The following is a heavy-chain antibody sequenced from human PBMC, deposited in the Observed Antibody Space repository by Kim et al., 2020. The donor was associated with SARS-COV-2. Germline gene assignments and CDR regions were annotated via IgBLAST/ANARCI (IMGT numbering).Heavy chain of an antibody. Sequence: DSVKGRFTISRDNSKNTLYLQMNSLRAEDTAVYYYAKDITGTTPPYYFDYWGQGTLVTVSS. CDR3: AKDITGTTPPYYFDY. D-gene: IGHD1-7*01. J-gene: IGHJ4*02. V-gene: IGHV3-30*02.